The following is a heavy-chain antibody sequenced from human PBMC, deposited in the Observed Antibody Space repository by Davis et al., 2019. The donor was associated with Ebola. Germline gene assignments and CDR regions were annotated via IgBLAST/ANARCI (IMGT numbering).Heavy chain of an antibody. Sequence: PSETLSLTCAVYGGSFSGYYWSWIRQPPGKGLEWIGEINHSGSTNYNPSLKSRVTISVDTSKNQFSLKLSSVTAADTAVYYCARVAIFGVVIRWYFDLWGRGTLVTVSS. CDR2: INHSGST. D-gene: IGHD3-3*01. V-gene: IGHV4-34*01. J-gene: IGHJ2*01. CDR3: ARVAIFGVVIRWYFDL. CDR1: GGSFSGYY.